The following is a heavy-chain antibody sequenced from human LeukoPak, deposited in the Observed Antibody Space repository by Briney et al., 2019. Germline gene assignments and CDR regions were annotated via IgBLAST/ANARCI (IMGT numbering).Heavy chain of an antibody. Sequence: GGSLRLSCAASGFSFSNYYVNWVRQAPGQGLEWVSCISSSSTYIYYADSVRGRFAISRDNAKNSLYLQMNSLRAEDTAVYYCARENHGSFDYWGQGSLVTVSS. CDR2: ISSSSTYI. V-gene: IGHV3-21*01. D-gene: IGHD1-14*01. CDR1: GFSFSNYY. CDR3: ARENHGSFDY. J-gene: IGHJ4*02.